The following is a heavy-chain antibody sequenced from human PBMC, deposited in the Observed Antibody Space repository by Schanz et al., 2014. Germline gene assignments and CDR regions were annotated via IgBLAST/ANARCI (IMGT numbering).Heavy chain of an antibody. D-gene: IGHD1-26*01. CDR1: GFTFSSYA. V-gene: IGHV3-48*01. CDR3: ARGGSGSHYRLDY. Sequence: VQLVESGGGLVQPGGSLRLSCTASGFTFSSYAMNWVRQAPGKGLEWVSYISGSSRTIYYADSMKGRFTVSRDNAENALYLQMTSLRAEDTGLYFCARGGSGSHYRLDYWGQGTLVTVSS. J-gene: IGHJ4*02. CDR2: ISGSSRTI.